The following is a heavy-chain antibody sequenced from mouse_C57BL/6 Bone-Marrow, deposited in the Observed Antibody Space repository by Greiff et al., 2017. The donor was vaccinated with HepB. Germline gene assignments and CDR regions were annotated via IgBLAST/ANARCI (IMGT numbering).Heavy chain of an antibody. CDR2: ISSGGSYT. J-gene: IGHJ1*03. CDR3: ARRGGYYGWYFDV. V-gene: IGHV5-6*02. CDR1: GFTFSSYG. D-gene: IGHD1-1*01. Sequence: EVKLMESGGDLVKPGGSLKLSCAASGFTFSSYGMSWVRQTPDKRLEWVATISSGGSYTYYPDSVKGRFTISRDNAKNTLYLQMSSLKSEDTAMYYCARRGGYYGWYFDVWGTGTTVTVSS.